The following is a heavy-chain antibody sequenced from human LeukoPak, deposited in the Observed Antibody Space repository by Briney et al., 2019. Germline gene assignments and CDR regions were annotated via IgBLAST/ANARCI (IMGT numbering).Heavy chain of an antibody. J-gene: IGHJ4*02. D-gene: IGHD3-10*01. V-gene: IGHV5-51*01. CDR1: GYSFTSYW. CDR3: ARRGITMVRGVEY. Sequence: GESLKISCKGSGYSFTSYWIGWVRQMPGKGLEWMGIIYPGESATRYSPSFQGQVTISADKSISTAYLQWSSLKASDTAMYYCARRGITMVRGVEYWGQGTLVTVSS. CDR2: IYPGESAT.